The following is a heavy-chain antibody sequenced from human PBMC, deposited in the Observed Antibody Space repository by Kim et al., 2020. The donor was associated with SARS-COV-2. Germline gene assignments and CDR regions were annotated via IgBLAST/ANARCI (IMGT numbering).Heavy chain of an antibody. CDR2: IESDGTGT. J-gene: IGHJ2*01. CDR3: ARGGVNSRRGYFDI. D-gene: IGHD3-16*01. V-gene: IGHV3-74*01. Sequence: GGSLRLSCAASGFTLRTHYLHWVRQAPGKGLVWVSRIESDGTGTDYADSVKGRFTIPRDNAKNTVYLQMNSLSAEDTALYYCARGGVNSRRGYFDIWGRG. CDR1: GFTLRTHY.